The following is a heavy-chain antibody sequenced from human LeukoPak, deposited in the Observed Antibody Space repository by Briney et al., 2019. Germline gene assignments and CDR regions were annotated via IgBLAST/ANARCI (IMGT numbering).Heavy chain of an antibody. CDR2: IYHSGST. CDR1: GGSISSSNW. J-gene: IGHJ3*02. CDR3: ARWKMVYAIDAFDI. D-gene: IGHD2-8*01. V-gene: IGHV4-4*02. Sequence: PSETLSLTCAVSGGSISSSNWWSWVRQPPGKGLEWIGEIYHSGSTNYNPSLKSRVTMSVDTSKNQFSLKLSSVTAADTAVYYCARWKMVYAIDAFDIWGQGTMVTVSS.